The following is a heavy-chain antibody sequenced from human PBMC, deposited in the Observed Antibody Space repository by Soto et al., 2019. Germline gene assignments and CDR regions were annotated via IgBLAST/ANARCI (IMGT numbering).Heavy chain of an antibody. CDR1: GDSITSGDHS. V-gene: IGHV4-30-4*01. CDR2: IFYTGST. J-gene: IGHJ5*02. Sequence: QVQLQESGPGLVKPSQTLSLTCTVSGDSITSGDHSWSWVRQAPGKGLEWIGYIFYTGSTYSSPSLKNRVSISVNPSNNRFSLNLNSVTAADTAVYFCARGSGSLVRGILDPGGQGTLVTVSS. CDR3: ARGSGSLVRGILDP. D-gene: IGHD3-10*01.